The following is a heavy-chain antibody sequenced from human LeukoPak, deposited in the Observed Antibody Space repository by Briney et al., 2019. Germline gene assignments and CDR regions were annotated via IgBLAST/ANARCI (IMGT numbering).Heavy chain of an antibody. D-gene: IGHD3-16*01. CDR1: GFTFSSYS. Sequence: GGSLRLSCAASGFTFSSYSMNWVRQAPGKGLEWVSSISSSSSYIYYADSVKGRFTISRDNAKNSLYLQMNSLRAEDTAVYYCARSFAGDPHFDYWGQGTLVTVSS. CDR2: ISSSSSYI. J-gene: IGHJ4*02. CDR3: ARSFAGDPHFDY. V-gene: IGHV3-21*01.